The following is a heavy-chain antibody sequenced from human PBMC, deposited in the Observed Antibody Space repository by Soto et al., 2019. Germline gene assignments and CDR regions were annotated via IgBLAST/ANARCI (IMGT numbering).Heavy chain of an antibody. CDR3: ARKGPEILPFDI. CDR1: GFSLSTSGVG. Sequence: SGPTLVNPTQTLTLTCTFSGFSLSTSGVGVGWIRQPPGKALEWLALIYWDDDKRYSPSLKSRLTITKDTSKNQVVLTMTNMDPVDTATYYGARKGPEILPFDIWGQGTMVTVSS. D-gene: IGHD2-15*01. CDR2: IYWDDDK. V-gene: IGHV2-5*02. J-gene: IGHJ3*02.